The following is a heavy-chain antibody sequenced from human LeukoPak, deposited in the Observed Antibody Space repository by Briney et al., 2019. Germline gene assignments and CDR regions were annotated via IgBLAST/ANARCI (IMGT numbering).Heavy chain of an antibody. J-gene: IGHJ4*02. CDR2: IYTSGST. CDR1: GGSISTSNYY. CDR3: VRDVDTWFDY. V-gene: IGHV4-61*02. D-gene: IGHD2-21*01. Sequence: SETLSLTCTVSGGSISTSNYYWGWIRQPAGKGLEWIGRIYTSGSTYYNPSLKSRVTISIDTSKNQFSLRLSSVTAADTAVYYCVRDVDTWFDYWGQGTLVTVSS.